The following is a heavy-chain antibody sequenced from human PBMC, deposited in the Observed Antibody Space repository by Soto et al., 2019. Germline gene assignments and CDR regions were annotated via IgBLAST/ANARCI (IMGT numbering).Heavy chain of an antibody. D-gene: IGHD5-18*01. CDR3: ARDPPRRYNSGQGLDY. J-gene: IGHJ4*02. V-gene: IGHV1-18*04. CDR2: ISTYYDNT. Sequence: ASVTVSCKASGYTFTSYGISWVRQAPGQGLEWMGWISTYYDNTNYAQNLRGRVTMTTDTSTSTAYMELRSLRSDDTAVYYCARDPPRRYNSGQGLDYWGQGPMVTV. CDR1: GYTFTSYG.